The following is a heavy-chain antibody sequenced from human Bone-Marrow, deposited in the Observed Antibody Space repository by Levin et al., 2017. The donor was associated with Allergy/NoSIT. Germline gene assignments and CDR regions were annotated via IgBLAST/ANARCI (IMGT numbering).Heavy chain of an antibody. CDR1: GFSFGTYS. V-gene: IGHV3-21*01. CDR3: ARKDTIFSPSDL. D-gene: IGHD3-9*01. Sequence: GESLKISCAASGFSFGTYSMNWVRQAPGKGLEWVSSISSDGTYMFYADPVKGRFTISRDNARKSLHLQMNSLGAEDTALYYCARKDTIFSPSDLWGQGTLVTVSS. J-gene: IGHJ5*02. CDR2: ISSDGTYM.